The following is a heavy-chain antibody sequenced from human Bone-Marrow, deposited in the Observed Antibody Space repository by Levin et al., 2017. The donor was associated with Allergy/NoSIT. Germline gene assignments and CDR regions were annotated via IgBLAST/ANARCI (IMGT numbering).Heavy chain of an antibody. CDR1: GFTFSSFW. D-gene: IGHD6-6*01. CDR2: IKQDGSEQ. Sequence: PGGSLRLSCAASGFTFSSFWMSWVRQAPGKGLEWVANIKQDGSEQYYLDSVRGRFTISRDNAENSLYLQMNSLRAEDTAVYYCAKTSRSSMDPDYWGQGTLVTVSS. J-gene: IGHJ4*02. CDR3: AKTSRSSMDPDY. V-gene: IGHV3-7*01.